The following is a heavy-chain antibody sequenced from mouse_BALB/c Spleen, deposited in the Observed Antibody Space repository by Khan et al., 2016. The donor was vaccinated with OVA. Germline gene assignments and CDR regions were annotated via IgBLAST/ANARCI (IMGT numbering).Heavy chain of an antibody. Sequence: QVQLQQSGPELVRPGVSVKISCKGSGYTFTDYAMHWVKQSPAKGLEWIGIISTYSGNSNYNQRFKGKATMTVGKSSSTAYMELARLTSEDSAIYYGEREDGNYGTFDYWGQGTPVTVSA. CDR3: EREDGNYGTFDY. CDR2: ISTYSGNS. CDR1: GYTFTDYA. J-gene: IGHJ3*01. D-gene: IGHD2-1*01. V-gene: IGHV1S137*01.